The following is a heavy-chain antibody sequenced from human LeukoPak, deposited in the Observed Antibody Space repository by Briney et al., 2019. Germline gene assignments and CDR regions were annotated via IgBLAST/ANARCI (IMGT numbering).Heavy chain of an antibody. V-gene: IGHV3-23*01. Sequence: PGGSLRLSCAASGLTFSNYAMSWVRQAPGKGLEWGSSITDSGGSTYYADSVRGRFTISRDNSKNTVCLQINSLRAEDTAVYYCAKKWWNYFDYWGQGTLVTVSS. J-gene: IGHJ4*02. CDR1: GLTFSNYA. D-gene: IGHD2-8*01. CDR2: ITDSGGST. CDR3: AKKWWNYFDY.